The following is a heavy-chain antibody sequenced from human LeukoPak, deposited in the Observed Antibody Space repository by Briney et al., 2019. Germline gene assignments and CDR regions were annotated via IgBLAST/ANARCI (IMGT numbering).Heavy chain of an antibody. Sequence: GGSLRLSCAASGFSFRSSAMLWVRQAPGKGLEWMAFMRSDGSDEHYADSVKGRFTISRDNSKNTLYLQMNSLRAEDTAIYYCARSGTSWWYPAFDIWGQGTMVTVSS. CDR3: ARSGTSWWYPAFDI. CDR2: MRSDGSDE. CDR1: GFSFRSSA. J-gene: IGHJ3*02. V-gene: IGHV3-30*02. D-gene: IGHD2-15*01.